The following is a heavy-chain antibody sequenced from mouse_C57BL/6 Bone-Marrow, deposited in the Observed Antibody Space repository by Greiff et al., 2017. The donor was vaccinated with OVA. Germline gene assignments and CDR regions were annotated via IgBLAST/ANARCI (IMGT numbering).Heavy chain of an antibody. V-gene: IGHV1-61*01. D-gene: IGHD2-4*01. CDR1: GYTFTSYW. CDR2: IYPSDSET. Sequence: QVHVKQPGAELVRPGSSVKLSCKASGYTFTSYWMDWVKQRPGQGLEWIGNIYPSDSETHYNQKFKDKATLTVDKSSSTAYMQLSSLTSEDSAVYYCARYGRLRYYLDDWGQGTTLTVSS. CDR3: ARYGRLRYYLDD. J-gene: IGHJ2*01.